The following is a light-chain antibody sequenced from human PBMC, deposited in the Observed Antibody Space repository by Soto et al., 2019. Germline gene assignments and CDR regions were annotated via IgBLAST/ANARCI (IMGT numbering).Light chain of an antibody. J-gene: IGLJ3*02. CDR2: SNT. CDR3: ASWNDSLFGWV. Sequence: QSALTQPPSLSGTPGQGVTISCSGGSSNIATNYVYWYQLLPGTAPKLVIFSNTIRPPRVPHRFSGSKSGASASLVISGLRSEDEADYFCASWNDSLFGWVFGGGTKVTVL. CDR1: SSNIATNY. V-gene: IGLV1-47*02.